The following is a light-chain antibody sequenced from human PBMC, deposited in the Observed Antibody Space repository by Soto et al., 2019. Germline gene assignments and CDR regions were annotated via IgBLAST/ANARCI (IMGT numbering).Light chain of an antibody. V-gene: IGLV2-11*01. Sequence: QSALTQPRSVSGSPGQSVTISCTGTSSDAGGYNYVSWYQQHPGKAPKLMIYDVSKRPSGVPDRFSGSKSGNTASLTISGLQAEDESDYYCCSYAGSDSYVFGTGTKVTVL. CDR1: SSDAGGYNY. J-gene: IGLJ1*01. CDR2: DVS. CDR3: CSYAGSDSYV.